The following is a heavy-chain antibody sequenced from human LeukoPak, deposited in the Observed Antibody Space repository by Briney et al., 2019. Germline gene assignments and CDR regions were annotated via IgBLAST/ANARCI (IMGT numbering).Heavy chain of an antibody. J-gene: IGHJ4*02. CDR3: SRDPRHNDY. CDR2: ISGSAHGV. V-gene: IGHV3-11*01. Sequence: PGGSLRLSCAASGFTFSDFYMTWIRQAPGKGLELLSYISGSAHGVNYIDSVRGRFTISRDNAKNSLYLHMNSLTVEDTAVYYCSRDPRHNDYWGQGTLVTVSS. CDR1: GFTFSDFY.